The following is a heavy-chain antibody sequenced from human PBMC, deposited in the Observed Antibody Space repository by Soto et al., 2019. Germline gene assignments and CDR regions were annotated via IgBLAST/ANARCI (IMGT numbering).Heavy chain of an antibody. CDR1: GGSISSGGYY. D-gene: IGHD2-15*01. V-gene: IGHV4-31*03. CDR2: IYYSGST. CDR3: AREDSGALFH. Sequence: PSETLSLTCTVSGGSISSGGYYWSWIRQHPGKGLEWIGYIYYSGSTYYNPSLKSRVTISVDTSKNQFSLKLSSVTAADTAVYYCAREDSGALFHWGQGTLVTVSS. J-gene: IGHJ4*02.